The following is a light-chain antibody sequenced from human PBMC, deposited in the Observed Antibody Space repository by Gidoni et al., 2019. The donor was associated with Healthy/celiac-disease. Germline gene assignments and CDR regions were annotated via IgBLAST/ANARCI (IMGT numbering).Light chain of an antibody. V-gene: IGLV2-23*02. CDR1: SSDVGSYSL. J-gene: IGLJ1*01. CDR3: CSYAGSSTYV. CDR2: EFS. Sequence: SALTQPASVSGYPGQSITISCTGTSSDVGSYSLVSWYQQHPGKAPKRMIYEFSKRPSGVSNRFSCSKSGNTASLTISGLQAEDEADYYCCSYAGSSTYVFGTGTKVTVL.